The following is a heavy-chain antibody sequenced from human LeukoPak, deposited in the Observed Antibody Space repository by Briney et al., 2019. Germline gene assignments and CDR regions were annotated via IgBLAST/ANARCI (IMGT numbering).Heavy chain of an antibody. CDR1: GFTFSSYS. CDR3: ARGHYYDSSGYYLDY. J-gene: IGHJ4*02. Sequence: GGSLRLSCAASGFTFSSYSMNWVRQAPGKGLEWVSSISSSSYIYYADSVKGRFTISRDNAKNSLYLQMNSLRAEDTAVYYCARGHYYDSSGYYLDYWGQGTLVTVSS. D-gene: IGHD3-22*01. V-gene: IGHV3-21*01. CDR2: ISSSSYI.